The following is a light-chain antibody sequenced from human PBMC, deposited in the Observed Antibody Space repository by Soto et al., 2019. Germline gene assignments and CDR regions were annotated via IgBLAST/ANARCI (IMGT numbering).Light chain of an antibody. CDR1: SSDVGLYDY. J-gene: IGLJ1*01. V-gene: IGLV2-14*01. CDR3: SSYTSDSSYV. CDR2: AVS. Sequence: VLTQPASVSGSPGQSITISCTGTSSDVGLYDYVSWYQQHPGKAPQLMIYAVSNRPSGVSNRFSASKSGNTASLFISGLQAEDEADYYCSSYTSDSSYVFGSGTKVTVL.